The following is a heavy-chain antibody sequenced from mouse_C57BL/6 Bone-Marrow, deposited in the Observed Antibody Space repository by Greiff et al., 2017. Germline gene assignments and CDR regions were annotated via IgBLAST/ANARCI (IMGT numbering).Heavy chain of an antibody. J-gene: IGHJ3*01. D-gene: IGHD1-1*01. CDR1: GYTFTSYW. CDR2: IDPSDSYT. CDR3: ARNYGSRTFAY. Sequence: VQLQQSGAELVMPGASVKLSCKASGYTFTSYWMHWVKQRPGQGLEWIGEIDPSDSYTNYNQKFKGKSTLTVDKSSSTAYMQLSSLTSEDSAVYYCARNYGSRTFAYWGQGTLVTVSA. V-gene: IGHV1-69*01.